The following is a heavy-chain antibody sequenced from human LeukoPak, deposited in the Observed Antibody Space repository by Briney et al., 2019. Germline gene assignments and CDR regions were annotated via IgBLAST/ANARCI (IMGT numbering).Heavy chain of an antibody. J-gene: IGHJ6*03. D-gene: IGHD1-1*01. CDR2: ISHSGST. CDR1: GVASSGNY. Sequence: SETLSLTCGVYGVASSGNYWSWIRQSPGRGLEWIGEISHSGSTNYNPSLKSRVIISIDTSKNQFSLKLSSVTAADTADYYCARLLPRTGTTAYYFHNDMDVWGKGTTVTISS. V-gene: IGHV4-34*01. CDR3: ARLLPRTGTTAYYFHNDMDV.